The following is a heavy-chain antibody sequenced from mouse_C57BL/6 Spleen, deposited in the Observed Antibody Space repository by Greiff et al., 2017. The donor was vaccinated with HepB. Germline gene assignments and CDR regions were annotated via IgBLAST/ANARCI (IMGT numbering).Heavy chain of an antibody. J-gene: IGHJ4*01. CDR1: GYTFTSYW. D-gene: IGHD2-2*01. V-gene: IGHV1-61*01. CDR3: ARKGYGYDDAMDY. Sequence: VQLQQSGAELVRPGSSVKLSCKASGYTFTSYWMDWVKQRPGQGLEWIGNIYPSDSETHYNQKFKDKATLTVDKSSSTAYMQLSSLTSEDSAVYYGARKGYGYDDAMDYWGQGTSVTVSS. CDR2: IYPSDSET.